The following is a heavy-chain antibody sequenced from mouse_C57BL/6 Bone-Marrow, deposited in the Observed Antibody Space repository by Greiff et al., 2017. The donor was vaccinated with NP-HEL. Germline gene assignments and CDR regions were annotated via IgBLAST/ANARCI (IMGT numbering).Heavy chain of an antibody. V-gene: IGHV14-4*01. CDR1: GFNIKDDY. CDR2: IDPENGDT. Sequence: EVQLKQSGAELVRPGASVKLSCTASGFNIKDDYMHWVKQRPEQGLEWIGWIDPENGDTEYAAKFQGKATITADKSSNSAYLQLSSLTSEDTAVYYCTPAYYFDDWGQGTTPTVSS. CDR3: TPAYYFDD. J-gene: IGHJ2*01.